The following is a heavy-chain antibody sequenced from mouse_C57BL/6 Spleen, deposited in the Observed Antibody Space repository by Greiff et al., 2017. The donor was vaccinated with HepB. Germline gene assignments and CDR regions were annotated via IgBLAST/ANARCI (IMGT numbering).Heavy chain of an antibody. V-gene: IGHV5-4*01. CDR1: GFTFSSYA. CDR3: AREGYYYGRLFDY. Sequence: EVMLVESGGGLVKPGGSLKLSCAASGFTFSSYAMSWVRQTPEKRLEWVATISDGGSYTYYPDNVKGRFTISRDNAKNNLYLQMSHLKSEDTAMYYCAREGYYYGRLFDYWGQGTTLTVSS. CDR2: ISDGGSYT. D-gene: IGHD1-1*01. J-gene: IGHJ2*01.